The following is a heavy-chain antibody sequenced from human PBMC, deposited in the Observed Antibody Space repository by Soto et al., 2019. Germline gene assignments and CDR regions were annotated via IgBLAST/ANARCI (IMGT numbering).Heavy chain of an antibody. CDR2: IYYSGST. J-gene: IGHJ4*02. D-gene: IGHD4-17*01. Sequence: QLQLQESGPGLVKPSETLSLTCTVSGGSISSSSYYWGWIRQPPGKGLEWIGSIYYSGSTYYNPSLKSRVTISVDTSKNQFSLKLSSVTAADTAEYYCARGFPTVVTVDYWGQGTLVTVSS. V-gene: IGHV4-39*01. CDR3: ARGFPTVVTVDY. CDR1: GGSISSSSYY.